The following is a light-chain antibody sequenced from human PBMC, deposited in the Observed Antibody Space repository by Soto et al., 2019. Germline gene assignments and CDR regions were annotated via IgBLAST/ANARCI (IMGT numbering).Light chain of an antibody. Sequence: EIVLTQSPGTLSLSPGDRATLSCRASQSVSSSYLAWYQQKSGQPPRLLISGTSNRATGIPDRFSGSGSGRDFTLTISRLEPEDFAVYFCQQFGNSPWTFGQGTKVDIK. CDR2: GTS. J-gene: IGKJ1*01. CDR3: QQFGNSPWT. CDR1: QSVSSSY. V-gene: IGKV3-20*01.